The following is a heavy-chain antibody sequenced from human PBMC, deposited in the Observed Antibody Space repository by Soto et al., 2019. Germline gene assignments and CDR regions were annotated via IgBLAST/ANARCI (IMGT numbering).Heavy chain of an antibody. V-gene: IGHV4-61*01. CDR3: ARVDGGFGQYWFDP. D-gene: IGHD2-15*01. CDR2: VYYSGST. Sequence: QVQLQESGPGLVKPSETLSLLCNVSGASVTSASYYWSWLRQPPGKGLEWIGYVYYSGSTSYNPSFKSRVTMSIDTSTNEFSLKMNSVTAADTAVYYCARVDGGFGQYWFDPWGQGTPVTVSS. J-gene: IGHJ5*02. CDR1: GASVTSASYY.